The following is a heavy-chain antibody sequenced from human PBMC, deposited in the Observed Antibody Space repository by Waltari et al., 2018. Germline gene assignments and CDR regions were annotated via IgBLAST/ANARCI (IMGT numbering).Heavy chain of an antibody. D-gene: IGHD3-10*01. CDR2: IYYSVSA. CDR1: GGFITSNY. V-gene: IGHV4-59*08. Sequence: QVQLQESGPGLVKPSETLSLTCTVSGGFITSNYWSWIRQPPGKGLQYIGYIYYSVSANYNPSLKRRVTISLDTSKNQFSLKMTSGTAADTAVYYCARGVGSWCGGYYMDVWGKGTTVTISS. J-gene: IGHJ6*03. CDR3: ARGVGSWCGGYYMDV.